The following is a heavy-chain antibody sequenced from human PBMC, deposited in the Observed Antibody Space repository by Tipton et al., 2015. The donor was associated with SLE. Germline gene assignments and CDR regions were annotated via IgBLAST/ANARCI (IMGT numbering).Heavy chain of an antibody. CDR3: ARLDRTGGIAGWFDP. D-gene: IGHD3/OR15-3a*01. V-gene: IGHV5-51*03. CDR1: GYSFTNYW. J-gene: IGHJ5*02. CDR2: FFPGDSHP. Sequence: QSGAEVKKPGESLRISCKASGYSFTNYWIGWVRQMPGKGLEWMGIFFPGDSHPRYNPSFQGQVTISADKSISVAYLQWSSLKASDTAIYYCARLDRTGGIAGWFDPWGQGTRVTVSS.